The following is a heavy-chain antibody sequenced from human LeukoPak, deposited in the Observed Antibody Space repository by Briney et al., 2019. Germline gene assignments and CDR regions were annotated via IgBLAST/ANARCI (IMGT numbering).Heavy chain of an antibody. CDR1: GGSISSYY. D-gene: IGHD2-2*01. CDR3: ARRCSSTSCYDY. J-gene: IGHJ4*02. V-gene: IGHV4-59*01. CDR2: IYYSGST. Sequence: PSETLSLTCTVSGGSISSYYWSWIRQPPGKGLEWIGYIYYSGSTNYNPSLKSRVTISVDTSKNQFSLKLSSVTAADTAVYYCARRCSSTSCYDYWGQGTLVTVSS.